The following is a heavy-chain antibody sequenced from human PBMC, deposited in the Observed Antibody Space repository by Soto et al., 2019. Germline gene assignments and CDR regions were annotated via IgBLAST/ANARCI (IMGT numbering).Heavy chain of an antibody. J-gene: IGHJ4*02. CDR2: IYYSGST. CDR3: ARHLYLGEYYFDY. CDR1: GGSISSYY. D-gene: IGHD3-16*01. Sequence: SETLSLTCTVSGGSISSYYWSWIRQPPGKGLEWIGYIYYSGSTNYNPSLKSRVTISVDTSKNQFSLKLSSVTAADTAVYYCARHLYLGEYYFDYWGQGTLVTVSS. V-gene: IGHV4-59*01.